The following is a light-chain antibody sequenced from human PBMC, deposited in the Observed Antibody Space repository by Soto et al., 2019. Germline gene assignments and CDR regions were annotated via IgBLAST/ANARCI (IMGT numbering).Light chain of an antibody. J-gene: IGLJ2*01. CDR3: GTWDSSLSAVV. Sequence: QAVVTQPTSVSAAPGQKVTISCSGSSSNIGNNYVSWYQQLPGTAPKLLIYENNKRPSGIPDRFSGSKSGTSATLGITGLQTGDEADYYCGTWDSSLSAVVFGGGTKVTVL. CDR2: ENN. V-gene: IGLV1-51*02. CDR1: SSNIGNNY.